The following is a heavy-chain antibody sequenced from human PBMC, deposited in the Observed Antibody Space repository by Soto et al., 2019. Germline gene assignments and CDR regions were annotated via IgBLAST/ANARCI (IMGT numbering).Heavy chain of an antibody. CDR1: GGSISSGGYS. CDR3: ARVPGP. V-gene: IGHV4-30-2*01. Sequence: PSETLSLTCAVSGGSISSGGYSWGWIRQPPGRGLEWIGYIYHSGSTYYNPSLKSRVTISVDRSKNQFSLKLSSVTVADTAVYYCARVPGPWGQGTLVTVSS. CDR2: IYHSGST. J-gene: IGHJ5*02.